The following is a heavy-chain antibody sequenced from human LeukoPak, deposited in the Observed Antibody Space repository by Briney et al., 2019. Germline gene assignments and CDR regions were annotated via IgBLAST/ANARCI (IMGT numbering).Heavy chain of an antibody. CDR2: INPNSGGT. Sequence: ASVKVSCKASGYTFTGYYMHWVRQAPGQGLEWMGWINPNSGGTNYAQKFQGRVTMTRDTSISTAYMELSRLRSDDTAVYYCARGTSIAVALRRMDVWGKGTTVTVSS. J-gene: IGHJ6*04. CDR3: ARGTSIAVALRRMDV. CDR1: GYTFTGYY. D-gene: IGHD6-19*01. V-gene: IGHV1-2*02.